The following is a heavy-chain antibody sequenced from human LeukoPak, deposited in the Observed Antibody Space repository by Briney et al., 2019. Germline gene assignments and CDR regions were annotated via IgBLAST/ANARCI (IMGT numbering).Heavy chain of an antibody. Sequence: ASVKVSCKASGYTFTGYYMHWVRQAPGQGLEWMGWINPNRGGTNYAQKFQGRVTMTRDTSISTAYMELSRLRSDDTAVYYCARVLPYYDILTGYYGYFDYWGQGTLVTVSS. CDR1: GYTFTGYY. J-gene: IGHJ4*02. V-gene: IGHV1-2*02. D-gene: IGHD3-9*01. CDR2: INPNRGGT. CDR3: ARVLPYYDILTGYYGYFDY.